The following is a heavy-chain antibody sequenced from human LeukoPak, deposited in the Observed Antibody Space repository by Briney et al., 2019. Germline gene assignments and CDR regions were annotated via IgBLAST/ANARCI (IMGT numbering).Heavy chain of an antibody. CDR2: IYYSGST. CDR3: ARGGNTFWDAFDI. V-gene: IGHV4-59*01. CDR1: GGSISSNY. D-gene: IGHD3-3*01. Sequence: SETLSLTCTVSGGSISSNYWTWIRQPPGKGLVWIGYIYYSGSTKYNPSLKSRVAISVDTSKNQSSLKLSSVTAADTAVYYCARGGNTFWDAFDIWGQGTMVTVSS. J-gene: IGHJ3*02.